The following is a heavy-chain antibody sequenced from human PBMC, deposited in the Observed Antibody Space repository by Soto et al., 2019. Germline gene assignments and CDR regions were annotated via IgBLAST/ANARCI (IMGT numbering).Heavy chain of an antibody. D-gene: IGHD3-22*01. V-gene: IGHV4-61*01. CDR2: IYFSGST. Sequence: PSETLSLTCTVFGGSVSGGTYYWSWIRQPPGKGLEWIGYIYFSGSTNYNPSLKSRVTISADTSKNQFSLNLNSVTAADTAVYYCARDGDYYDSSGYYYGYHFDYWGQGTLVTVSS. J-gene: IGHJ4*02. CDR3: ARDGDYYDSSGYYYGYHFDY. CDR1: GGSVSGGTYY.